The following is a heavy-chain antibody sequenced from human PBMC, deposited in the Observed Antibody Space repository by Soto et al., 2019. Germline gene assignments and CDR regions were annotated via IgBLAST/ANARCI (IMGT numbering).Heavy chain of an antibody. Sequence: SVKVSCKASGGTFSSYAISWVRQAPGQGLEWMGGIIPIFGTANYAQKFQGRVTITADESTSTAYMELSSLRSEDTAVYYCARSWELSRYFDYWGQGTLVTVSS. CDR1: GGTFSSYA. CDR2: IIPIFGTA. J-gene: IGHJ4*02. CDR3: ARSWELSRYFDY. V-gene: IGHV1-69*13. D-gene: IGHD1-26*01.